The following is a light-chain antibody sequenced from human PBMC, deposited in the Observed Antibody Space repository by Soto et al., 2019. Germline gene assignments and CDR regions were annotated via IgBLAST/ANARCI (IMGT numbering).Light chain of an antibody. Sequence: EIVMTQSPATLSVSPGERATLSCRASQSVKTFLVWYQQRPGQAPRLLIHDASHRAAGIPARFSGSGFGTDFTLTISSLEPEDAAVYYCQQRSNWPPITFGQGTRPEIK. CDR1: QSVKTF. V-gene: IGKV3-11*01. J-gene: IGKJ5*01. CDR3: QQRSNWPPIT. CDR2: DAS.